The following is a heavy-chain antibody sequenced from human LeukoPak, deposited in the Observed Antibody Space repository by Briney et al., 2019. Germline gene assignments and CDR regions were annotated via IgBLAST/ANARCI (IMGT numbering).Heavy chain of an antibody. CDR2: ITPYNGNR. V-gene: IGHV1-45*03. D-gene: IGHD2-2*01. J-gene: IGHJ4*02. CDR1: GYTFTYRY. CDR3: ARSALYSTKSDYYFES. Sequence: ASVKVSCKASGYTFTYRYLHWVRQAPRQAFEWMGWITPYNGNRNYAKKFQDRVTITRDTSLSTAHMELSSLRSEDTAMYYCARSALYSTKSDYYFESWGQGTLVTVSS.